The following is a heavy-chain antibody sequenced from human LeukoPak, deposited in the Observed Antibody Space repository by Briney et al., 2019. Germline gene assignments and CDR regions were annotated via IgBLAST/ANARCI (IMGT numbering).Heavy chain of an antibody. D-gene: IGHD2-15*01. CDR1: GFTFSSYS. V-gene: IGHV3-48*04. CDR3: ARGRGYCSGGSCPPPPFDY. Sequence: GGSLLLSCAASGFTFSSYSMNWVRRAPGKGLEWVSYISSSSSTIYYVASVKGRFTISRDNAKNSLYLQMNSLRAADPAVYYCARGRGYCSGGSCPPPPFDYWGQGTLVTVSS. J-gene: IGHJ4*02. CDR2: ISSSSSTI.